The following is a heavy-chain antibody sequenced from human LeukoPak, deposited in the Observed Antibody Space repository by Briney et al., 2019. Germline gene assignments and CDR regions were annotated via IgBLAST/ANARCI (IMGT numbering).Heavy chain of an antibody. J-gene: IGHJ4*02. CDR1: GGSISSSHW. V-gene: IGHV4-4*02. CDR2: IYHSGST. CDR3: ASLRDYSGSGSPRY. Sequence: SETLSLTCAVSGGSISSSHWWSWVRQPPGKGLEWIGEIYHSGSTNYNPSLESRVTIPVDMSQNEFSLKLNSVTAADTAVYYCASLRDYSGSGSPRYWGQGTLVTVSS. D-gene: IGHD3-10*01.